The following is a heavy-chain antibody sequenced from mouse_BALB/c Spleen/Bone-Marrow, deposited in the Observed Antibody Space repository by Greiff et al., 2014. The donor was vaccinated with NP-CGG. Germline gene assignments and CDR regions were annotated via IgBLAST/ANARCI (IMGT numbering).Heavy chain of an antibody. V-gene: IGHV2-9*02. D-gene: IGHD1-2*01. Sequence: QVQLKDSGPGLVAPSQSLSITCTVSGFSLTSYGVHWVRQPPGKGLEWLGVIWAGGITNYNSTLISRLSISKDNSKSQVFLKMNSLQSDDTAMYYCARGLRLRDYFDYWGQGTTLTVSS. CDR1: GFSLTSYG. CDR3: ARGLRLRDYFDY. J-gene: IGHJ2*01. CDR2: IWAGGIT.